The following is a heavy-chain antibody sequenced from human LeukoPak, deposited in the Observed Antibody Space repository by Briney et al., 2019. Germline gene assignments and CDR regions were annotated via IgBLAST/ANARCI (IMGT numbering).Heavy chain of an antibody. CDR3: TRDLGRYSSGWYVDR. Sequence: GGSLRLSCAASGFTFSGSALHWVRQASGKGLEWVANIKQDGSEKYYVDSVKGRFTISRDNAKNSLYLQMNSLRAEDTAVYYCTRDLGRYSSGWYVDRWGQGTLVTVSS. D-gene: IGHD6-19*01. CDR1: GFTFSGSA. V-gene: IGHV3-7*01. CDR2: IKQDGSEK. J-gene: IGHJ4*02.